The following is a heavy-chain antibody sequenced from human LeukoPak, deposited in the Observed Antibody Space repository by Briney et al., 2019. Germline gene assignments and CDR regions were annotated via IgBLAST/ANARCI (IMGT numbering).Heavy chain of an antibody. CDR2: IYTSGST. D-gene: IGHD2-2*01. V-gene: IGHV4-61*02. CDR3: ARGYCSSTSCYWRY. J-gene: IGHJ4*02. Sequence: PSETLSLTCTASGGSISSGSYYWSWIRQPAGKGLEWIGRIYTSGSTNYNPSLKSRVTISVDTSKNQFSLKLSSVTATDTAVYYCARGYCSSTSCYWRYWGQGILVTVSS. CDR1: GGSISSGSYY.